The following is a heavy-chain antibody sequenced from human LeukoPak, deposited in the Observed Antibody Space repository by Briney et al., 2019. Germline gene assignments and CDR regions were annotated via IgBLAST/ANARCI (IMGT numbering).Heavy chain of an antibody. CDR1: GVSISSYY. D-gene: IGHD6-19*01. V-gene: IGHV4-59*08. CDR3: ARHGRLADFDY. CDR2: IYYSGST. J-gene: IGHJ4*02. Sequence: SETLSLTCTVSGVSISSYYWSWIRQPPGKGLEWIGYIYYSGSTNYNPSPKSRVTISVDTSKNQFSLKLSSVTAADTAVYYCARHGRLADFDYWGQGTLVTVSS.